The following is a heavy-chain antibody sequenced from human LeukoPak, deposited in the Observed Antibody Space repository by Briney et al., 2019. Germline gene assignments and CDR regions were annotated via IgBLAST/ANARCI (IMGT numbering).Heavy chain of an antibody. D-gene: IGHD3-10*01. CDR2: FDPEDGET. Sequence: ASVKVSCKVSGYTLTELSMHWVRQAPGKGLEWMGGFDPEDGETIYAQKFQGRVTMTKDTSTDTAYMELSSLRSEDTAVYYCEVTMVRGVILFDYWGQGTLVTVSS. V-gene: IGHV1-24*01. CDR3: EVTMVRGVILFDY. CDR1: GYTLTELS. J-gene: IGHJ4*02.